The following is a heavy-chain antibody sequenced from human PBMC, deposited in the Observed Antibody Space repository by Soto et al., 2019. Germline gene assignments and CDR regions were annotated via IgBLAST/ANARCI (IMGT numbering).Heavy chain of an antibody. CDR3: ARETTMTSNFDY. Sequence: PSETLSLTCTFSGGSISSHYWSLIRQPPGRGLEWIGYIYYSGSTNYNPSLKSRVTISIDTSKNQLSLKLSSVTAADTAVYYCARETTMTSNFDYWGQGTLVTVS. D-gene: IGHD4-17*01. J-gene: IGHJ4*02. CDR1: GGSISSHY. CDR2: IYYSGST. V-gene: IGHV4-59*11.